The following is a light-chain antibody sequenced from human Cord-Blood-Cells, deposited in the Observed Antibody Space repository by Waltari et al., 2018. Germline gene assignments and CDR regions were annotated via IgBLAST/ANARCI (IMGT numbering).Light chain of an antibody. J-gene: IGKJ1*01. CDR1: QSISSY. V-gene: IGKV1-39*01. CDR3: QQSYSTPRT. CDR2: AAS. Sequence: DIQMTQSPSSLSASVGDSVTITCRASQSISSYLNWYQQKPGKAPKLLIYAASSLQSGFPSRFSGSGSGTDFSLTISSLQPEEFATYYCQQSYSTPRTFGQGTKVEIK.